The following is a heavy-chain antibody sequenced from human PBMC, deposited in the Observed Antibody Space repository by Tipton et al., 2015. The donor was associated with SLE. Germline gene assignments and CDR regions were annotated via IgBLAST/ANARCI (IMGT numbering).Heavy chain of an antibody. CDR1: GGSISSHY. J-gene: IGHJ4*02. CDR3: AGEVAPPNYYDY. CDR2: ISYGGDT. Sequence: LRLSCSVSGGSISSHYWIWIRQPPGKGLEWIGYISYGGDTNYNPSLKSRVTISVDTSENQFSLKLSSLTAADTAVYYCAGEVAPPNYYDYWGQGTLATVSA. V-gene: IGHV4-59*11.